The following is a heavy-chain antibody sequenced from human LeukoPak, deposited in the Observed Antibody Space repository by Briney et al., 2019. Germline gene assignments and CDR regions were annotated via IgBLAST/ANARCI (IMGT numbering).Heavy chain of an antibody. CDR1: GGSISSYY. Sequence: PSETLSLTCTVSGGSISSYYWSWIRQPPGKGLEWIGSIYYSGSTYYNPSLKSRVTISVDTSKNQFSLKLSSVTAADTAVYYCASSIAVRTNWFDPWGQGTLVTVSS. V-gene: IGHV4-59*12. J-gene: IGHJ5*02. CDR2: IYYSGST. D-gene: IGHD6-19*01. CDR3: ASSIAVRTNWFDP.